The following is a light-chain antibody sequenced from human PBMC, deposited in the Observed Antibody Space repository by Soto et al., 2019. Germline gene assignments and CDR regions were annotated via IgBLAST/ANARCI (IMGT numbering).Light chain of an antibody. V-gene: IGKV1-39*01. Sequence: EIQMTQSPSSLSASVGDRVTISCRASQSVSRYLNWYQQKPGEAPKLLIYGTFTLESGVPSRFSGGGYGTEFTLTISSLQLEDFATYYCHHSHTNPLTFGAGTKVDIK. CDR2: GTF. CDR3: HHSHTNPLT. J-gene: IGKJ4*01. CDR1: QSVSRY.